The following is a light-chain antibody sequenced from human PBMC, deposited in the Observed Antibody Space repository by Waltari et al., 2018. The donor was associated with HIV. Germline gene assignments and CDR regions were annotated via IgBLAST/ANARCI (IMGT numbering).Light chain of an antibody. CDR2: GAS. Sequence: EIVMTQSPATLSVSPGERATLSCRASQSVSSNLVWYQQKPGQAPRRLIYGASTRATGIPARFSGSGSGTEFTLTISSLQSEDFAVYYCQQYNNWPSTFGQGTKVEIK. J-gene: IGKJ1*01. CDR3: QQYNNWPST. CDR1: QSVSSN. V-gene: IGKV3D-15*01.